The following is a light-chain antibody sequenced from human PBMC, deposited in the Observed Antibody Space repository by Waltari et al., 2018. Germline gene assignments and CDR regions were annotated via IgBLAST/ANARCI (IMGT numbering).Light chain of an antibody. V-gene: IGLV2-23*03. J-gene: IGLJ1*01. CDR2: EGN. CDR1: SSDVGSYNL. Sequence: QSALTQPASVSGSPGQSITISSTGTSSDVGSYNLVSWYQQHPGKAPKLMIYEGNKRPSGVSNRFSGSKSGNTASLTISGLQAEDEADYYCCSYAGSSTFPYVFGTGTKVTVL. CDR3: CSYAGSSTFPYV.